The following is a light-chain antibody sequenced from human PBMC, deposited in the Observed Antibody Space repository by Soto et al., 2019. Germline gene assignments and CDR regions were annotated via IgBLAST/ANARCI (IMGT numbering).Light chain of an antibody. J-gene: IGKJ3*01. CDR2: GSS. CDR1: QSVSSSY. CDR3: QQYGSSPLFT. Sequence: EIVLTQSPGTLSLSPGERATLSYRASQSVSSSYLAWYQQKPGQAPSLLIYGSSSRATGIPDRFSGSGSGTDFTLTISRLEPEDFAVYYCQQYGSSPLFTFGPGTKVDIK. V-gene: IGKV3-20*01.